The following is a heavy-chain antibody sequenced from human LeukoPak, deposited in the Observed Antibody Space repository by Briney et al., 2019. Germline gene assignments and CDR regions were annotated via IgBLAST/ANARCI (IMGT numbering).Heavy chain of an antibody. V-gene: IGHV1-24*01. CDR2: FDPEDGET. J-gene: IGHJ4*02. Sequence: ASVKVSRKVSGYTVTELSMHSVRQAPGKGLEWMGGFDPEDGETIYAQKFQGRVTMTEDTSTDTAYMELSSLRSEDTAVYYCARVFYYYGSGSYYPLFDYWGQGTLVTVSS. CDR3: ARVFYYYGSGSYYPLFDY. D-gene: IGHD3-10*01. CDR1: GYTVTELS.